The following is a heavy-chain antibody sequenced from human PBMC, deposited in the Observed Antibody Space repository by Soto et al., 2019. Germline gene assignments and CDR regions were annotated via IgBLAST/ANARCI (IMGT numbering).Heavy chain of an antibody. D-gene: IGHD3-9*01. V-gene: IGHV1-69*06. J-gene: IGHJ4*02. CDR1: GGTFSSYA. CDR2: VIPIFGTA. Sequence: GASVRVSFKASGGTFSSYAMSWVRQAPVRGLEWMVGVIPIFGTANYAQKFQGRVTITAGKSTSTAYMQLSSLRSEETAVYYCAGELRYFDWGSSKGEYWGQGTLVTVSS. CDR3: AGELRYFDWGSSKGEY.